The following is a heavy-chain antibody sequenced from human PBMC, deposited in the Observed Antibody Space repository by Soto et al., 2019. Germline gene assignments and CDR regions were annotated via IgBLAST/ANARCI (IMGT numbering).Heavy chain of an antibody. V-gene: IGHV3-53*01. J-gene: IGHJ4*02. CDR2: IYSGGNP. Sequence: EERLVQSGGGLVQPGGSLRLSCAASGFSVGGNYMSWVRQAPGKGLELVSLIYSGGNPFYADSMKDRFTLPRDNSNNMLYHQLHSLRAEDTPVYYCARGPNSHCWGQGTLVIVSS. D-gene: IGHD2-21*01. CDR1: GFSVGGNY. CDR3: ARGPNSHC.